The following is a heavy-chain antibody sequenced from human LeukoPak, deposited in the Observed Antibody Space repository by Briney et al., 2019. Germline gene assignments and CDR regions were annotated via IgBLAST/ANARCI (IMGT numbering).Heavy chain of an antibody. CDR2: MYHSGTT. D-gene: IGHD6-19*01. V-gene: IGHV4-4*02. Sequence: SETLSLTCTVSGDSISSRSGWDWVRQPPGKGLEWIGEMYHSGTTNYNPSLNSRVTISVDKSKNQFSLKLTSVTAADTAFYYCAKDVGSLAGNSWGQGTLVTVSS. CDR3: AKDVGSLAGNS. J-gene: IGHJ4*02. CDR1: GDSISSRSG.